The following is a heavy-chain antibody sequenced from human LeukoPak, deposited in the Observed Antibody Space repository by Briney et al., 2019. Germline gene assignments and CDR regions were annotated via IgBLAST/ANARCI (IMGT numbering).Heavy chain of an antibody. J-gene: IGHJ4*02. Sequence: SETLCLTCTVSGGSISSSYCSWIRQPPGKGLEWVGYIYHSESTNYNPSLTTRVTISVDTSKTQLSRKLTSVTAADTAVYYCARQAGGTSGPFDYWGQGTLVTVSS. D-gene: IGHD4-23*01. V-gene: IGHV4-59*08. CDR2: IYHSEST. CDR3: ARQAGGTSGPFDY. CDR1: GGSISSSY.